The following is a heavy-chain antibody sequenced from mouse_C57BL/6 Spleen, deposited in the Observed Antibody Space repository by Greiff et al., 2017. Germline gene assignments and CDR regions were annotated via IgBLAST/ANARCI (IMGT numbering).Heavy chain of an antibody. CDR1: GYSFTGYY. D-gene: IGHD1-1*01. CDR2: INPSTGGT. Sequence: VQLQQSGPELVKPGASVKISCKASGYSFTGYYMNWVKQSPEKSLEWIGEINPSTGGTTYNQKFKAKATLTVDKSSSTAYMQLKSLTSEDSAVYYCANYGSSYGWFAYWGQGTLVTVSA. J-gene: IGHJ3*01. CDR3: ANYGSSYGWFAY. V-gene: IGHV1-42*01.